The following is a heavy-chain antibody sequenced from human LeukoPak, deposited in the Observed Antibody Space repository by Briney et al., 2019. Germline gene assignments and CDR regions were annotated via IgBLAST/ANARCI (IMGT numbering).Heavy chain of an antibody. Sequence: GGSLRLSCAASGFTFSSYWMNWARQAPGKGLEWVSSISSSSSYIYYADSVKGRFTISRDNAKNSLYLQMNSLRAEDTAVYYCARDQGGIVGATNYYYGMDVWGQGTTVTVSS. D-gene: IGHD1-26*01. CDR1: GFTFSSYW. J-gene: IGHJ6*02. V-gene: IGHV3-21*01. CDR3: ARDQGGIVGATNYYYGMDV. CDR2: ISSSSSYI.